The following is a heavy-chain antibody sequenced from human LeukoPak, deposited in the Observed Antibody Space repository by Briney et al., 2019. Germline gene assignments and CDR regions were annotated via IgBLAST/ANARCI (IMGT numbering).Heavy chain of an antibody. CDR1: GFTFSSYA. Sequence: PGGSLRLSCAASGFTFSSYAMHWVRQAPGKGLEWVAVISYDGSNKYYADSVKGRFTISRDNSKSTLYLQMNSLRAEDTAVYYCARDQSGYSSSWCFDYWGQGTLVTVSS. J-gene: IGHJ4*02. CDR2: ISYDGSNK. CDR3: ARDQSGYSSSWCFDY. V-gene: IGHV3-30-3*01. D-gene: IGHD6-13*01.